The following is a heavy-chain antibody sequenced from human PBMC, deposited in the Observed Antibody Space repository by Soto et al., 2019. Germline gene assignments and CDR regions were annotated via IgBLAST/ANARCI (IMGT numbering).Heavy chain of an antibody. CDR3: APRKFGSFNIAAFEI. CDR1: GFTFSDEN. J-gene: IGHJ3*02. Sequence: GGSLRLSCSASGFTFSDENMSWVRQVPGKGLEWVSGISGGGSYIFYADSVQGRFSISRDNAKNSLFLEMNSLRVEDTALYYCAPRKFGSFNIAAFEIWGQGTMVTVSS. CDR2: ISGGGSYI. V-gene: IGHV3-21*06. D-gene: IGHD3-16*01.